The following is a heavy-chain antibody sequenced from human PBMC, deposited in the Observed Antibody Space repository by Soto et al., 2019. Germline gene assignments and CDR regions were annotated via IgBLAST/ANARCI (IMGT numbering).Heavy chain of an antibody. CDR2: INYSGST. CDR3: ARDRAKWKDYYYYGMDV. Sequence: QVQLQESGPGLVKPSQTLSLTCTVSGGSISSGDDFWTWIRQPPGKGLEWIGYINYSGSTYYNPSLKSRLTRSVDTSKNQFSLKLSSVTAADTAVYYCARDRAKWKDYYYYGMDVWGQGTTVTVSS. D-gene: IGHD1-20*01. J-gene: IGHJ6*02. V-gene: IGHV4-30-4*01. CDR1: GGSISSGDDF.